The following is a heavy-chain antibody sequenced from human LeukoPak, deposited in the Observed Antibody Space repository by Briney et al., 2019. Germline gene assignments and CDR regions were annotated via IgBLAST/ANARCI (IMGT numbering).Heavy chain of an antibody. J-gene: IGHJ6*03. D-gene: IGHD3-22*01. CDR1: GGSISSHY. V-gene: IGHV4-59*11. Sequence: SETLSLTCTVSGGSISSHYWSLIRQPPGKGLEWIGYIYYSGSTNYNPSLKSRVTISVDTSKNQFSLKLSSVTAADTAVYYCARAYYYDSSGYYYYYYYYMDVWGKGTTVTVSS. CDR2: IYYSGST. CDR3: ARAYYYDSSGYYYYYYYYMDV.